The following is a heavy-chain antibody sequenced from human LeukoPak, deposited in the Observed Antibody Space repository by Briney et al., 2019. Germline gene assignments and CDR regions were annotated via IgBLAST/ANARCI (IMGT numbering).Heavy chain of an antibody. Sequence: PSETLSLTCGVSGGSITTTNYWSWVRQPPGGGLEWIGEISLAGRTRYNPSLKSRVNISIDESKNHLYLNLASVTAADTAVYYCSRESGPFCPFGHRGQGTLVAVTS. CDR2: ISLAGRT. D-gene: IGHD1-26*01. J-gene: IGHJ4*02. CDR3: SRESGPFCPFGH. V-gene: IGHV4-4*02. CDR1: GGSITTTNY.